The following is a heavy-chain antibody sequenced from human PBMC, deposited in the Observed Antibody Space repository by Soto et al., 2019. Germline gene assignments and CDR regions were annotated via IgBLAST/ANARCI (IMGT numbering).Heavy chain of an antibody. D-gene: IGHD2-15*01. V-gene: IGHV1-46*01. Sequence: GASVKVSCKASGYLFTAYSMHWVRLAPGQGLEWMGVVNPSGGSTKYAQNFQGRVTMTRDTSTTTIYMELSSLRSDDTAIYYCAREENCSSGTCYSEYSHRRGQAPLVSVFS. CDR1: GYLFTAYS. J-gene: IGHJ1*01. CDR3: AREENCSSGTCYSEYSHR. CDR2: VNPSGGST.